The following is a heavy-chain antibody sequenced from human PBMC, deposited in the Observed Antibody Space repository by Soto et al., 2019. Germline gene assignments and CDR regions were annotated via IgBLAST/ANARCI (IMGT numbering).Heavy chain of an antibody. J-gene: IGHJ4*02. CDR3: ARGVGYRYGLQGNDY. D-gene: IGHD5-18*01. CDR2: INHSGST. Sequence: SETLSLTCAVYGGSFSGYYWSWIRQPPGKGLEWIGEINHSGSTNYNPSLKSRVTISVDTSKNQFSLKLSSVTAADTAVYYCARGVGYRYGLQGNDYWGQGTLVTVSS. CDR1: GGSFSGYY. V-gene: IGHV4-34*01.